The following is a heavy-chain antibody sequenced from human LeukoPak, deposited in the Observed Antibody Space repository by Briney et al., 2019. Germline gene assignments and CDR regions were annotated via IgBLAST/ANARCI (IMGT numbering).Heavy chain of an antibody. D-gene: IGHD7-27*01. Sequence: GGSLRLSCAASGFTFSSYAMSWVRQAPGKGLEWVGLIKSKADGGTAYYAAPVKGRFTMSRDDSKSTVYLQMNSLNTEDTAVYYCTTDWGRDPWGQGTLVTVSS. V-gene: IGHV3-15*01. CDR3: TTDWGRDP. CDR1: GFTFSSYA. J-gene: IGHJ5*02. CDR2: IKSKADGGTA.